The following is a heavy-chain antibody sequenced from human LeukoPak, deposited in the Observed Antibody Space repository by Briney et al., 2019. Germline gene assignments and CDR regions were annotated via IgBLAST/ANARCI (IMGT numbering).Heavy chain of an antibody. D-gene: IGHD2-2*01. CDR3: ASRRPDIVVVPAAKRSYYYYYMDV. J-gene: IGHJ6*03. Sequence: SETLSLTCAVYGGSFSGYYWSWIRQPPGKGLEWIGEINHSGSTNYNPSPKSRVTISVDTSKNQFSLKLSSVTAADTAVYYCASRRPDIVVVPAAKRSYYYYYMDVWGKGTTVTVSS. CDR1: GGSFSGYY. CDR2: INHSGST. V-gene: IGHV4-34*01.